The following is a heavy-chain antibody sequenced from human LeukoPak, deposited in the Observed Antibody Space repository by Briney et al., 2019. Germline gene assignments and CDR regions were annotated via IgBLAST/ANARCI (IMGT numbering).Heavy chain of an antibody. CDR2: IYTSGST. Sequence: SETLSLTCTVSGGSISSGSYYWSWIRHPAGKGLEWIGRIYTSGSTNYNPSLKSRVTRSVNTPKNQFSLKLSSVTAADTAVYYRARDWSGGCSSTNCYITHNWFDPWGQGTLVTVSS. CDR3: ARDWSGGCSSTNCYITHNWFDP. J-gene: IGHJ5*02. CDR1: GGSISSGSYY. D-gene: IGHD2-2*02. V-gene: IGHV4-61*02.